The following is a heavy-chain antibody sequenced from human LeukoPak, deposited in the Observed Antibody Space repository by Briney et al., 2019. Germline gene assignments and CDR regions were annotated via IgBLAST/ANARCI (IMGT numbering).Heavy chain of an antibody. D-gene: IGHD6-19*01. V-gene: IGHV3-23*01. Sequence: SGGSLRLSCVASGFTFAGCAMSWVRQAPGKGLEWVSTFGRSGAGTFYADSVKGRFTISRDNSKNTLYLQMNSLRAEDTAVYYCAKRDSSGSNYFAYWGQGALVTVSS. J-gene: IGHJ4*02. CDR3: AKRDSSGSNYFAY. CDR2: FGRSGAGT. CDR1: GFTFAGCA.